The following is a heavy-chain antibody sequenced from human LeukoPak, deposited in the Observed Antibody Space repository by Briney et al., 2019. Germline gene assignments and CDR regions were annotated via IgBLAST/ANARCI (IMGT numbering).Heavy chain of an antibody. CDR3: ARDQILFGGSPGMDV. Sequence: SETLSLTCNVSGGSMRSFYWSWIRQSPGERLEWSGYIFYNNGSTNYNPSLESRVAISVDTSKKQFSLKLSSVTAADTAVYYCARDQILFGGSPGMDVSGKGTTVTVSS. V-gene: IGHV4-59*01. CDR2: IFYNNGST. J-gene: IGHJ6*04. D-gene: IGHD3-10*01. CDR1: GGSMRSFY.